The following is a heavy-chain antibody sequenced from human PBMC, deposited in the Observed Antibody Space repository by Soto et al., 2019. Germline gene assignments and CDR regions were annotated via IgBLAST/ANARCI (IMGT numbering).Heavy chain of an antibody. CDR1: GFTFNKFD. CDR3: ARGDQYDILHRYYAMDV. CDR2: IAYDGINK. V-gene: IGHV3-30-3*01. D-gene: IGHD1-26*01. Sequence: QVQLVESGGGVVQPGTSLRLSCVASGFTFNKFDMHWIRQTPDKRLQWVAFIAYDGINKYYTGSVKGRFSVSRDNSKNTVSLQRNNLGLEDTATYFCARGDQYDILHRYYAMDVWGPGTTVTISS. J-gene: IGHJ6*02.